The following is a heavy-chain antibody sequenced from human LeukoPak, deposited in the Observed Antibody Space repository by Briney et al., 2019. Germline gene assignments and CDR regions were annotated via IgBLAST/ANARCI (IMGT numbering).Heavy chain of an antibody. CDR3: ARRGTIAAADY. CDR2: IRSKAYGGTI. Sequence: GRSLRLSCTGSGFTFGDYAMSWVRQAPGKGLEWVGFIRSKAYGGTIEYAASVKDRFTISRDDSKSIAYPQMNSLKTEDTGVYYCARRGTIAAADYWGQGTLVTVSS. V-gene: IGHV3-49*04. J-gene: IGHJ4*02. D-gene: IGHD6-6*01. CDR1: GFTFGDYA.